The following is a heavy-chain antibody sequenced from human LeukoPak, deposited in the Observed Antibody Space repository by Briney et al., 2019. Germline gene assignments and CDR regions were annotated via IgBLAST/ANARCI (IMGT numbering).Heavy chain of an antibody. CDR1: GGSISSYY. CDR3: ARDCSSTSCYASGGIDY. J-gene: IGHJ4*02. V-gene: IGHV4-4*07. D-gene: IGHD2-2*01. CDR2: IYTSGST. Sequence: SETLSLTCTVSGGSISSYYWSWIRPPAGKGLEWIGRIYTSGSTNYNPSLKSRVTMSVDTSKNQFSLKLSSVTAADTAVYYCARDCSSTSCYASGGIDYWGQGTLVTVSS.